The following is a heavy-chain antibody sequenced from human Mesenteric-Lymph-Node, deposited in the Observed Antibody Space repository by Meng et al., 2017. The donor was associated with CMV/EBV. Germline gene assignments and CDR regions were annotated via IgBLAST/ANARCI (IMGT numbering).Heavy chain of an antibody. V-gene: IGHV4-59*12. D-gene: IGHD2-2*01. Sequence: GSLRLSCAVYGGSFSGYYWSWIRQPPGKGLEWIGYIYYSGTTNYNPSLGGRVTMSVDTSKNQFSLKMSSVTAADTAMYYCTRDQDGVVNWGQGTLVTVS. CDR3: TRDQDGVVN. CDR2: IYYSGTT. J-gene: IGHJ4*02. CDR1: GGSFSGYY.